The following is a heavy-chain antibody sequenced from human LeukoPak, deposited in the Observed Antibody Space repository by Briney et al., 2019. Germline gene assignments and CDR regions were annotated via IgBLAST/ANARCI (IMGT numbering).Heavy chain of an antibody. J-gene: IGHJ4*02. V-gene: IGHV4-39*01. D-gene: IGHD6-19*01. CDR2: IYYSGST. CDR3: ARRKQLEHFGRTPQQWLTAFDY. CDR1: GGSISSSSYY. Sequence: SETLSLTCTVSGGSISSSSYYWGWIRQPPGKGLEWIGSIYYSGSTYYNPSLKSRVTISVDTSKSQFSLKLSSVTAADTAVYYCARRKQLEHFGRTPQQWLTAFDYWGQGTLVTVSS.